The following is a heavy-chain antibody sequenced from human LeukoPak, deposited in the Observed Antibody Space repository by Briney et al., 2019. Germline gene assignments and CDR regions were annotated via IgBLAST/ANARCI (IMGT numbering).Heavy chain of an antibody. J-gene: IGHJ5*02. Sequence: ASVKVSCKASGYTFTGYYIHWVRQAPGQGLECMGWINPNSGGTNYAQKFQGRVTMTRDTSISTAYMELSRLRSDDTAVYYCARVRSSGYYYPNWFDPWGQGTLVTVSS. V-gene: IGHV1-2*02. D-gene: IGHD3-22*01. CDR3: ARVRSSGYYYPNWFDP. CDR2: INPNSGGT. CDR1: GYTFTGYY.